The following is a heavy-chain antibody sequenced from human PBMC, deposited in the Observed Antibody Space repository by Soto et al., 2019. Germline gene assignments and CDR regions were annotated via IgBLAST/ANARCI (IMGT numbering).Heavy chain of an antibody. D-gene: IGHD4-17*01. CDR1: GFSLSNPRMG. J-gene: IGHJ4*02. CDR3: ARSPPHDGDYFPEFDY. CDR2: IVSNDEK. Sequence: QVTLKESGPVLVKPTETLTLTCTVSGFSLSNPRMGVSWIRQPPGKALEWLAHIVSNDEKSYSTSLKSRLTISKDTSKSQVVLTITNMDPVDTGTYFCARSPPHDGDYFPEFDYWGQGTLVTVSS. V-gene: IGHV2-26*01.